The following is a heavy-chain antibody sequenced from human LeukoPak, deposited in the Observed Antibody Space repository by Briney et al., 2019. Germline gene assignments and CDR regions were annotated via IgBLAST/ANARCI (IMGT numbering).Heavy chain of an antibody. V-gene: IGHV3-23*01. D-gene: IGHD3-22*01. CDR2: IGGSGSRT. CDR3: AKVKPDYYHNSGYQYHFDY. CDR1: GFTFSNCA. Sequence: GGSLRLSCAASGFTFSNCAMSWVRQAPGKGLEWVSVIGGSGSRTYYADSVKGRFTISRDNSKNTLYLQMNSLRAEDTGVYYCAKVKPDYYHNSGYQYHFDYWGQGTLVTASS. J-gene: IGHJ4*02.